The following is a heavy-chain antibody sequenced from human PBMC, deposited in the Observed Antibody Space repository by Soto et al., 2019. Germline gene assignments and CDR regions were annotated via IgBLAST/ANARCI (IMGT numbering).Heavy chain of an antibody. J-gene: IGHJ4*02. CDR2: VYYNGNT. Sequence: QLQLQESGPGLVKPSETLSLTCTVSGGSTSSSSHQWVLIRQPPGKGLEWIGNVYYNGNTYYNPSLKSRLTISVDTSNNQFSLKVKSVTAADTAVYYCARLSGSYNDRYFDYWGQGTLVTVSS. CDR1: GGSTSSSSHQ. CDR3: ARLSGSYNDRYFDY. D-gene: IGHD1-26*01. V-gene: IGHV4-39*01.